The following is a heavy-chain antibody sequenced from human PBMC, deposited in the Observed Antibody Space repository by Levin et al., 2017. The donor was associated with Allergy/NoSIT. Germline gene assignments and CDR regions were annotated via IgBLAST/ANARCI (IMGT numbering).Heavy chain of an antibody. CDR2: ISGSGGST. D-gene: IGHD3-16*02. CDR3: AKGAHYDYIWGSYREWFDP. J-gene: IGHJ5*02. CDR1: GFTFSSYA. Sequence: AASVKVSCAASGFTFSSYAMSWVRQAPGKGLEWVSTISGSGGSTYYADSVKGRFTISRDNSKNTLYLQMNSLRAEDTAVYYCAKGAHYDYIWGSYREWFDPWGQGTLVTVSS. V-gene: IGHV3-23*01.